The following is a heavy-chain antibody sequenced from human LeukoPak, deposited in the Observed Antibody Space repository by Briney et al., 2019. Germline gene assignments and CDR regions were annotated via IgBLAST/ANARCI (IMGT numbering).Heavy chain of an antibody. J-gene: IGHJ4*02. CDR1: GGSISSYY. V-gene: IGHV4-59*01. D-gene: IGHD6-19*01. CDR3: ARSIPVPYSSGWFDY. CDR2: IYYSGST. Sequence: PSETLSLTCTVSGGSISSYYWSWLRQPPGKGLEWIGYIYYSGSTNYNPSLKSRVTISVDTSKNQFPLKLSSVTAADTAVYYCARSIPVPYSSGWFDYWGQGTLVTVSS.